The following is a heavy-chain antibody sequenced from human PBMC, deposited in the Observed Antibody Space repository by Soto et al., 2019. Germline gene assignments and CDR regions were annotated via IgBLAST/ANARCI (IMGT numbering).Heavy chain of an antibody. CDR3: ARTLPDYGDYVPGGLDP. CDR1: GFSLSNARMG. Sequence: QVTLKESGPVLVKPTETLTLTCTVSGFSLSNARMGVSWIRQPPGKTLEWLAHIFSNDEKSYSTSLKSRLTIAKDTSKSQVVLTMTNMDPVDTATYYCARTLPDYGDYVPGGLDPWGQGTLVTVSS. D-gene: IGHD4-17*01. CDR2: IFSNDEK. J-gene: IGHJ5*02. V-gene: IGHV2-26*01.